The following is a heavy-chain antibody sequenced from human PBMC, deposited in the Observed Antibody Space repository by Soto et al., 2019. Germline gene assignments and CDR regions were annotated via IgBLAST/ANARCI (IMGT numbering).Heavy chain of an antibody. J-gene: IGHJ4*02. CDR3: AKDAKAGYCSGGSCYPDY. CDR1: GFTFDDYA. Sequence: EVPLVESGGGLVQPGRSLRLSCAASGFTFDDYAMHWVRQAPGKGLEWVSGISWNGGTIGYADSVKGRFTISRDNAKNSLYLQMNSLRPEDTALYYCAKDAKAGYCSGGSCYPDYWGQGTLVTVSS. D-gene: IGHD2-15*01. CDR2: ISWNGGTI. V-gene: IGHV3-9*01.